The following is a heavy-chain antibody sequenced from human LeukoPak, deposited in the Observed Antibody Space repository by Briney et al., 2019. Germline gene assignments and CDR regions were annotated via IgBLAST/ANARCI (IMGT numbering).Heavy chain of an antibody. V-gene: IGHV3-30*04. J-gene: IGHJ3*02. D-gene: IGHD3-22*01. Sequence: PGGSLRLSCAASGFTFSNYAMSWVRQAPGKGLEWVAVISYDGSNKYYADSVKGRFTISRDNSKNTLYLQMNSLRAEDTAVYYCARDRLIVVVITTSDAFDIWGQGTMATVSS. CDR1: GFTFSNYA. CDR2: ISYDGSNK. CDR3: ARDRLIVVVITTSDAFDI.